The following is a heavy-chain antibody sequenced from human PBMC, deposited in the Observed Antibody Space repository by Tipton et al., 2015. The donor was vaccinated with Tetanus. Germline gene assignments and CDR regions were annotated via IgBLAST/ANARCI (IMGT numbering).Heavy chain of an antibody. J-gene: IGHJ6*02. CDR1: GGSFSGYY. D-gene: IGHD6-13*01. CDR3: ARQIAAAGIGYYYGMDV. Sequence: TLSLTCAVYGGSFSGYYWSWIRQPPGKGLEWIGYIYYSGSTNYNPSLKSRVTISVDTSKNQFSLKLSSVTAADTAVYYCARQIAAAGIGYYYGMDVWGQGTTVTVSS. CDR2: IYYSGST. V-gene: IGHV4-59*08.